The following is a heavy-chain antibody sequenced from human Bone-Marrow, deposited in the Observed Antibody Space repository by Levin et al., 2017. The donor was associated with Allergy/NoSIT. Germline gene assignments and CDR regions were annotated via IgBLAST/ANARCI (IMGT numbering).Heavy chain of an antibody. CDR3: ARGRSASGLFDL. J-gene: IGHJ5*02. Sequence: SQTLSLTCNVSGVSITSGGDYWTWIRQHPEKGLEWIGYSYYTGSTFYSPSLRSRVIISVDTSKNQFSLRLNSVTAADTAIYYCARGRSASGLFDLWGQGALVTVSS. CDR1: GVSITSGGDY. D-gene: IGHD2-8*02. CDR2: SYYTGST. V-gene: IGHV4-31*03.